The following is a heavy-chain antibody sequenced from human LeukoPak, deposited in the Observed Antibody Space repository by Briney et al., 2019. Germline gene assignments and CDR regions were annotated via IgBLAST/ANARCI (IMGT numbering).Heavy chain of an antibody. Sequence: SETLSLTCAVYGGAFSGYYWSWIRHPPGKGLGWIGEINHSGSTNYNPSLKSRVTISVDTSKNQFSLKLSSVTAADTAVYYCARVSTYPYYYYYMDVWGKGTTVTISS. D-gene: IGHD2-21*01. CDR1: GGAFSGYY. CDR3: ARVSTYPYYYYYMDV. J-gene: IGHJ6*03. CDR2: INHSGST. V-gene: IGHV4-34*01.